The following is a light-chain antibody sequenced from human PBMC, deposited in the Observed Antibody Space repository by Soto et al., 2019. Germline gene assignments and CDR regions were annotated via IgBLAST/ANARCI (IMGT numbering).Light chain of an antibody. CDR1: SSNIGAGYD. J-gene: IGLJ3*02. CDR2: GNS. V-gene: IGLV1-40*01. CDR3: QSYDSSLSGWV. Sequence: QSVLTQLPSVSRAPGQRVTISCTGSSSNIGAGYDVHWYQQLPGTAPKLLIYGNSNRPSGVPDRFSGSKSGTSASLAITGLQAEDEADYYCQSYDSSLSGWVFGGGTKLTVL.